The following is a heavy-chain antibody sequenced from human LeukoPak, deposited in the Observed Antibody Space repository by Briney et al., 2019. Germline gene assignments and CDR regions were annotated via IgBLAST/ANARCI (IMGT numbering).Heavy chain of an antibody. CDR1: GYTFTSYD. CDR2: MNPNSRNT. J-gene: IGHJ6*02. D-gene: IGHD1-20*01. Sequence: GASVKVSCKASGYTFTSYDINWVRQAAGQGGEWMGWMNPNSRNTGYAQQFQPSVTMTRDTSIITAYMELSRLRSDATPVYYCARDLSITGSPARDYYYYGMDVWAKGPRSPSP. V-gene: IGHV1-8*01. CDR3: ARDLSITGSPARDYYYYGMDV.